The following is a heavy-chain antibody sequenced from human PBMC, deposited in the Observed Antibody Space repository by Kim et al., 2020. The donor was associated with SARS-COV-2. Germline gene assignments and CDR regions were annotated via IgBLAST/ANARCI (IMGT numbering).Heavy chain of an antibody. Sequence: SVKVSCKASGGTFSSYTISWVRQAPGQGLEWMGRIIPILGIANYAQKFQGRVTITADKSTSTAYMELSSLRSEDTAGYYCARSSQKTYSSSWYWFDPWGQGTLVTVSS. CDR2: IIPILGIA. V-gene: IGHV1-69*02. CDR1: GGTFSSYT. D-gene: IGHD6-13*01. CDR3: ARSSQKTYSSSWYWFDP. J-gene: IGHJ5*02.